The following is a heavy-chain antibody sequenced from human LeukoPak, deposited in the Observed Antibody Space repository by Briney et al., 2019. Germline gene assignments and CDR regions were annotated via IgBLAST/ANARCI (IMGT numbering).Heavy chain of an antibody. Sequence: ASVKVSCKASGYTFTGYYMHWVRQAPGQGLEWMGRINPNSGGTNYAQKFQGRVTMTRDTSISTAYMELSRLRSDDTAVYYCARHSSGWYLNWFDPWGQGTLVTVSS. V-gene: IGHV1-2*06. CDR2: INPNSGGT. D-gene: IGHD6-19*01. CDR3: ARHSSGWYLNWFDP. CDR1: GYTFTGYY. J-gene: IGHJ5*02.